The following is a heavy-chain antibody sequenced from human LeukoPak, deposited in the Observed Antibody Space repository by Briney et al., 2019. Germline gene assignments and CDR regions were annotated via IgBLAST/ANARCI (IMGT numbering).Heavy chain of an antibody. D-gene: IGHD4-23*01. V-gene: IGHV1-18*01. CDR3: ARGHGPGGTRWPNLDY. CDR1: GYTFTSYG. J-gene: IGHJ4*02. CDR2: ISAYNGNT. Sequence: ASVKVSCKASGYTFTSYGISWVRQAPGQGLEWMGWISAYNGNTNYAQKLQGRVTMTRDTSINTAYVELSSLTSEDTAVYYCARGHGPGGTRWPNLDYWGQGTLITVSA.